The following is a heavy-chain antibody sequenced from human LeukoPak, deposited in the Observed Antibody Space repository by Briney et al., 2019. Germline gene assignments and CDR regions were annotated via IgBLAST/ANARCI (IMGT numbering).Heavy chain of an antibody. J-gene: IGHJ4*02. CDR1: GFTFSSYE. CDR2: ISSSGSTI. Sequence: GGSLRLSCAASGFTFSSYEMNWVRQAPGKGLECVSYISSSGSTIDYADSVKGRFAISRDNAKNSLSLQMNSLRAEDTAVYYCAPPHMYDILLKWGQGTLVTVSS. D-gene: IGHD3-9*01. V-gene: IGHV3-48*03. CDR3: APPHMYDILLK.